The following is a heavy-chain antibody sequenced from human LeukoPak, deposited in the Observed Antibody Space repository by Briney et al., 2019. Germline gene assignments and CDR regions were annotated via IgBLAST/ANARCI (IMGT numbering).Heavy chain of an antibody. CDR2: ISSSSSYI. D-gene: IGHD6-13*01. CDR1: GFTFSSYS. J-gene: IGHJ6*02. CDR3: ASSSWYTADYGMDV. Sequence: PGGSLRLSCAASGFTFSSYSMNWVRQAPGKGLEWVSSISSSSSYIYHADSVKGRFTISRDNAKNSLYLQMNSLRAEDTAVYYCASSSWYTADYGMDVWGQGTTVTVSS. V-gene: IGHV3-21*01.